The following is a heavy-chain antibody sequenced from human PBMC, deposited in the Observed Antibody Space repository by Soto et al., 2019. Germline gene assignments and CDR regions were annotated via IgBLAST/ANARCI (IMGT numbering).Heavy chain of an antibody. CDR2: IIPIFGTA. CDR1: GGTFSSYA. D-gene: IGHD4-17*01. J-gene: IGHJ6*02. CDR3: ARAYGDYPSYYYGMDV. V-gene: IGHV1-69*13. Sequence: SVKVSCKASGGTFSSYAISWVRQAPGQGLEWMGGIIPIFGTANYAQKFQGRVTITADESTSTAYMELSSLRSEDTAVYYCARAYGDYPSYYYGMDVWGQGTTLTVSS.